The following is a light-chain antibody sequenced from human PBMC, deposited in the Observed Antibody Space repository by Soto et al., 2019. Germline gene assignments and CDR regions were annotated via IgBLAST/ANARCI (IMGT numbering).Light chain of an antibody. V-gene: IGKV3D-15*01. CDR3: QPSLYWPLT. Sequence: EIVMTQSPATLSVSPGEVATLSCTASESVGTHLACYQQKPGQAPRLLVYSSSSRATGIPARFSGGGSGAEFNLNITSLQSEDFARSSCQPSLYWPLTFGPGTCVDIK. J-gene: IGKJ3*01. CDR1: ESVGTH. CDR2: SSS.